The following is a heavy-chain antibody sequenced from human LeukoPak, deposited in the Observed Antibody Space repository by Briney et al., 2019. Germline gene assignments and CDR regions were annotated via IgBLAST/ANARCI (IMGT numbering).Heavy chain of an antibody. CDR2: ISSGSSAM. Sequence: PGGSLRLSCAASGFNFRTYSMNWVRQAPGRGLEWVSYISSGSSAMYYADSVKGRFTISRDNAKNSLFLQMNSLRAEDTAVYYCARDLPGGAKAFNIWGLGTMVIVSS. CDR1: GFNFRTYS. CDR3: ARDLPGGAKAFNI. V-gene: IGHV3-48*01. J-gene: IGHJ3*02. D-gene: IGHD3-16*01.